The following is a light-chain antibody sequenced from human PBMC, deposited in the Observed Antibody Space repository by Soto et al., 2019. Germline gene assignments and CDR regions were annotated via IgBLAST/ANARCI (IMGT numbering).Light chain of an antibody. V-gene: IGLV2-14*01. J-gene: IGLJ2*01. Sequence: QSALTQPASVSGFPGQSITISFTGTSSDVGGYNYVSWYQQHPGKAPKLMISEVSSRPSGVSNRFSGSKSGNTASLTVSGLQAEDEADYYCSSYTSTGTYVIFGGGTKLTVL. CDR1: SSDVGGYNY. CDR3: SSYTSTGTYVI. CDR2: EVS.